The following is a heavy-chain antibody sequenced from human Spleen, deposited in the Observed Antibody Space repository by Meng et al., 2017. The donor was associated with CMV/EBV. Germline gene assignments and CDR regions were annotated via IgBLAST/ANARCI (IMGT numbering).Heavy chain of an antibody. CDR2: INPNSGDT. Sequence: CKTSGYTFTGYYMHWVRQAPGQGLEWMGWINPNSGDTNYAQRFQGRVTMTRDTSISAAYMELTRLRSDDTAVYYCAANLIGARRRDYWGQGTLVTVSS. CDR3: AANLIGARRRDY. CDR1: GYTFTGYY. V-gene: IGHV1-2*02. J-gene: IGHJ4*02. D-gene: IGHD6-6*01.